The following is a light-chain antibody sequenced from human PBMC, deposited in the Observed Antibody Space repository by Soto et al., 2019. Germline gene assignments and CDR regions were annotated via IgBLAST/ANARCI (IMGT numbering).Light chain of an antibody. V-gene: IGKV1-39*01. CDR1: QSISSY. CDR2: AAS. Sequence: DIQMTQSPSSLSASVGDRVTITCRASQSISSYLNWYQQKPGKAPKLLIYAASSLQSGVPSRFSGSGSGTDFTLTISSLQPEDFATYYCQQSYSTPPGTFGRGTKVDIK. J-gene: IGKJ1*01. CDR3: QQSYSTPPGT.